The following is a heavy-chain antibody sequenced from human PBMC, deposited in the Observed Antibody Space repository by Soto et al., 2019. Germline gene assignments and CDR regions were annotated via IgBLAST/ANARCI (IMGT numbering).Heavy chain of an antibody. Sequence: ASVKVSCKASGGTFSSYAISWVRQAPGHGLEWMGGIIPVFGSPNYAQKFQGRVTITADESSSTASMELSSLRSEDTAVYYCISGYSYGVGDDYWGQGTLVTVSS. CDR3: ISGYSYGVGDDY. V-gene: IGHV1-69*13. CDR1: GGTFSSYA. D-gene: IGHD5-18*01. CDR2: IIPVFGSP. J-gene: IGHJ4*02.